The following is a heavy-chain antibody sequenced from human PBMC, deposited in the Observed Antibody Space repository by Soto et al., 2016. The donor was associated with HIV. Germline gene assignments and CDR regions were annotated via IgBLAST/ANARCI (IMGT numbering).Heavy chain of an antibody. CDR3: ARVAGDRDVMTAFNNHYYIDV. CDR2: LIYNGAT. CDR1: GSPIKNYY. J-gene: IGHJ6*03. D-gene: IGHD2-21*02. Sequence: QVYLQESGPGLVKPSETLSLKCNVSGSPIKNYYWSWIRQPPGKGLEWIGNLIYNGATIYKWSLKSRVDFSLDTSAKIFSLKLKSVTAADTATYYCARVAGDRDVMTAFNNHYYIDVWGKGATVTVSX. V-gene: IGHV4-59*01.